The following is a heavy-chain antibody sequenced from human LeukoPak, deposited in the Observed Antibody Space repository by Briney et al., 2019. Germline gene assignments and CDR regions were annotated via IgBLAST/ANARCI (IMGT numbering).Heavy chain of an antibody. V-gene: IGHV3-7*01. D-gene: IGHD3-16*01. Sequence: PGGSLRLFCAASEFTFSSYWMSWVRQAPGKGLEWVANIKQDGSEKYYVDSVKGRFTISRDNAKNSLYLQMNSLRAEDTAVYYCARDPGQRGGYYYYYYMYDCGKGTTVTVSS. CDR2: IKQDGSEK. J-gene: IGHJ6*03. CDR3: ARDPGQRGGYYYYYYMYD. CDR1: EFTFSSYW.